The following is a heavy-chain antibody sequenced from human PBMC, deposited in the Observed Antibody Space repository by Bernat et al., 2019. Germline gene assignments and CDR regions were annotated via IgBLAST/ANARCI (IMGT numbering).Heavy chain of an antibody. Sequence: QLQLQESGPGLVKPSETLSLTCTVSGGSISSSSYYWGWIRQPPGKGLGWIGSIYYSGSTYYNPSLKSRVTISVDTSKNQFSLKLSSVTAADTAVYYCASLPRYCGGDCYRGDAFDIWGQGTMVTVSS. V-gene: IGHV4-39*01. D-gene: IGHD2-21*02. CDR2: IYYSGST. CDR1: GGSISSSSYY. CDR3: ASLPRYCGGDCYRGDAFDI. J-gene: IGHJ3*02.